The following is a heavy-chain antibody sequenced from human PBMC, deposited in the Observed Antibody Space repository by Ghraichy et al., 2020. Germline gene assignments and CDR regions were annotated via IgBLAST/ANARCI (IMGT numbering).Heavy chain of an antibody. Sequence: SETLSLTCAVYGGSFNGYYWSWIRQPPGKGLEWIGEINHSGRTNYNPSLKSRVTISVDTSKNQFSLKLGSVTAADTAVYYCARLCIAATGTIKYYYYAMDVWGQGTTVTVSS. CDR2: INHSGRT. D-gene: IGHD6-13*01. J-gene: IGHJ6*02. V-gene: IGHV4-34*01. CDR3: ARLCIAATGTIKYYYYAMDV. CDR1: GGSFNGYY.